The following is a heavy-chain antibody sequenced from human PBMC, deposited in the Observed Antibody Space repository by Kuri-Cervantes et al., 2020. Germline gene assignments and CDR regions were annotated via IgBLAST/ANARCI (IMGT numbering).Heavy chain of an antibody. V-gene: IGHV4-61*01. CDR2: IYYSGST. Sequence: SETLSLTCTVSGGSVSSGSYYWSWIRQPPGKGLEWIGYIYYSGSTNYNPSLKSRVTISVDTSKNQFSLKLSSVTAADTALYFCARDDDGYDIWGQGTMVTVSS. J-gene: IGHJ3*02. CDR1: GGSVSSGSYY. CDR3: ARDDDGYDI.